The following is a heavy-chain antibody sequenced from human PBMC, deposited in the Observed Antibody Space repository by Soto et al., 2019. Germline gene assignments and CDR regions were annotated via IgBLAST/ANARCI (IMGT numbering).Heavy chain of an antibody. V-gene: IGHV4-59*01. Sequence: SETLSLTCTVSGGSISSYYWIWIRQPPGKGLEWIGYIYYSGSTNYNPSLKSRVTISVDTSKNQFSLKLSSVTAADTAVYYCARTDYYYDISGYAPDAFAIWGRGTMVTVSS. D-gene: IGHD3-22*01. J-gene: IGHJ3*02. CDR3: ARTDYYYDISGYAPDAFAI. CDR2: IYYSGST. CDR1: GGSISSYY.